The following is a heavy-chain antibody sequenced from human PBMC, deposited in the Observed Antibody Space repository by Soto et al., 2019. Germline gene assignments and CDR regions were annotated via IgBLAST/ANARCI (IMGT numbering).Heavy chain of an antibody. V-gene: IGHV4-59*01. Sequence: QVQLQESGPGLMKPSETLSLTCTVSGGSISSYYWSWIRQPPGKGLEWIGYIYYSGSTNYNPSLKSRVTISVDTSKNQFSLKLSSVTAADTAVYYCARVGVAAFAFDIWGQGTMVTVSS. CDR1: GGSISSYY. CDR2: IYYSGST. D-gene: IGHD6-13*01. J-gene: IGHJ3*02. CDR3: ARVGVAAFAFDI.